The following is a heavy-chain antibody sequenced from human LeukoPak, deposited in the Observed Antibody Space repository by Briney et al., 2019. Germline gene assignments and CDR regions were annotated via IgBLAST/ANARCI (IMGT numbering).Heavy chain of an antibody. CDR1: EFTFSSYA. J-gene: IGHJ4*02. V-gene: IGHV3-23*01. CDR3: AKANYYYDSSGYYGSD. CDR2: ISGSGGST. Sequence: GGSLRLSCAASEFTFSSYAMSWVRQAPWKGLEWVSAISGSGGSTYYADSVKGRFTISRDNSKNTLYLQMNSLRAEDTAVYYCAKANYYYDSSGYYGSDWGQGTLVTVSS. D-gene: IGHD3-22*01.